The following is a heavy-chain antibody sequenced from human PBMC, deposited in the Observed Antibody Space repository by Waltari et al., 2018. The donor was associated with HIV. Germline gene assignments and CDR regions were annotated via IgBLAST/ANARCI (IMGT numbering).Heavy chain of an antibody. J-gene: IGHJ4*02. V-gene: IGHV1-18*01. CDR1: GYTFTNHG. D-gene: IGHD3-10*01. CDR2: ISAYNGDT. Sequence: QVQLVQSGAEVKPPGASVKVSCKASGYTFTNHGISWVRQAPGQGLEWLGWISAYNGDTNSAQKFLGRVTITTDTSTTTAYMELTSLKSDDAAVYYCARGGQYYDFWGQGTLVTVSS. CDR3: ARGGQYYDF.